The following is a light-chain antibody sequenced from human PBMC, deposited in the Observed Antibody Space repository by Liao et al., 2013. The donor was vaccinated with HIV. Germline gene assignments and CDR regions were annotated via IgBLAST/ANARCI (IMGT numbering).Light chain of an antibody. CDR1: YLGDKY. J-gene: IGLJ3*02. V-gene: IGLV3-1*01. CDR2: QDN. Sequence: SSELTQSPSVSVSPGQTASITCSGDYLGDKYASWYQHKPGQAPVLVIYQDNKRPSGIPERFSGSNSGNTATLTISGTQAIDEADYYCQAWDSSGSWVFGGGTRLTVL. CDR3: QAWDSSGSWV.